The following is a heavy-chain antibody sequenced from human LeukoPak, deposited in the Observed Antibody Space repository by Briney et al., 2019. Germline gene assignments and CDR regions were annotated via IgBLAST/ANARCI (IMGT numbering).Heavy chain of an antibody. Sequence: PSETLSLPCGVSGGSISRNSFSWNWIRQPPGEGLEWIGDIYHRGGTYYHPSLERRVTISIDKSKNQFSLKLRSVTAADTAVYYCARHRNYGDYGSYYFDHWGQGILVTVSS. V-gene: IGHV4-30-2*01. CDR1: GGSISRNSFS. CDR3: ARHRNYGDYGSYYFDH. CDR2: IYHRGGT. J-gene: IGHJ4*02. D-gene: IGHD4-17*01.